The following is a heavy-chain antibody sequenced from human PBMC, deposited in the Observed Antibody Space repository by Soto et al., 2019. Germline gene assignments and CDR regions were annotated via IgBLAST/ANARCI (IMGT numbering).Heavy chain of an antibody. V-gene: IGHV4-59*08. CDR1: GGSISSYY. J-gene: IGHJ4*02. CDR2: IYYSGST. CDR3: ARRPGLNSEIDY. D-gene: IGHD3-16*01. Sequence: QVQLQESGPGLVKPSETLSLTCTVSGGSISSYYWSWIRQPPGKGLEWIGYIYYSGSTNYNPSLKSRVTISVDTSKNQFSLKLSSVTAADTAVYYCARRPGLNSEIDYWGQGTLVTVSS.